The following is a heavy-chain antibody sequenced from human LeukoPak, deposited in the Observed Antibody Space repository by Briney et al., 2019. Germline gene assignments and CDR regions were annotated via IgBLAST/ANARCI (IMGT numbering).Heavy chain of an antibody. CDR1: GVSISSYY. V-gene: IGHV4-59*01. CDR2: IYYSGST. Sequence: SETLSLTCTVSGVSISSYYWICIPQPPGKGWEWSGYIYYSGSTNYNPYLKSRVTTSVDTSKNQFSLKLSSVTAADTAVYYCARVSGDFEPGFDYWGQGTLVTVSS. D-gene: IGHD7-27*01. J-gene: IGHJ4*02. CDR3: ARVSGDFEPGFDY.